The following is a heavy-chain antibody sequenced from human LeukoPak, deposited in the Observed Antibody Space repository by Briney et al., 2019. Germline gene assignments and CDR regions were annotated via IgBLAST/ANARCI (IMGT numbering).Heavy chain of an antibody. CDR3: ATTIVVVPATNKGVDY. CDR1: GFTFNDYG. D-gene: IGHD2-2*01. J-gene: IGHJ4*02. Sequence: GGSLRLSCAASGFTFNDYGMSWVRQAPGKGLEWVSGINWNGGSTDYADSVKGRFTISRDNAKNSLYLQMNSLRAEDTALYYCATTIVVVPATNKGVDYWGQGTLVTVSS. CDR2: INWNGGST. V-gene: IGHV3-20*04.